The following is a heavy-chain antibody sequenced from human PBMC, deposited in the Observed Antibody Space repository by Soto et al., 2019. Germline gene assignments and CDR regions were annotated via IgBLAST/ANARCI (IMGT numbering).Heavy chain of an antibody. D-gene: IGHD6-13*01. CDR2: ISGSDGST. J-gene: IGHJ4*02. CDR1: GFQFSSYA. Sequence: GGSLRLACVAPGFQFSSYAMTGVRQVPGKGLEWVSVISGSDGSTYYADSVKGRFTISRDNYKNTLYLQMNSLRAEDTAVYYCARDRERDAWYEDYWGQGTPVTVSS. V-gene: IGHV3-23*01. CDR3: ARDRERDAWYEDY.